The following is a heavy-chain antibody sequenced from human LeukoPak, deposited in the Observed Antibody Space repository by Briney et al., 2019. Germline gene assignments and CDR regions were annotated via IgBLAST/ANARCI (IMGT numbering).Heavy chain of an antibody. CDR2: FDPEDGET. V-gene: IGHV1-24*01. D-gene: IGHD2-2*02. CDR3: ATWEGYCNSTSCYRYDY. Sequence: ASMKVSCKVSGYTLTELSMHWVRQAPGKGLEWMGGFDPEDGETIYAQKFLGRVTMTEDTSTDTAYMELSSLRSEDTAVYYCATWEGYCNSTSCYRYDYWGQGTLVTVSS. CDR1: GYTLTELS. J-gene: IGHJ4*02.